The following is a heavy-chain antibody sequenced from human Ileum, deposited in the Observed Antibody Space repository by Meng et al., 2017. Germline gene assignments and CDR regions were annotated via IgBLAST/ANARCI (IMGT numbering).Heavy chain of an antibody. CDR1: GVSVNSGFYF. V-gene: IGHV4-61*01. Sequence: QLQDAGPGLVTPSELLSLTCTVSGVSVNSGFYFWNWVRQPPGKGLEFIGSFHHSGSAHYNASLEGRVTMSLDTSKNQFSLRLTSVTAADSALYYCTGGPDSAKSGYWGQGTLVTVSS. CDR3: TGGPDSAKSGY. J-gene: IGHJ4*02. CDR2: FHHSGSA. D-gene: IGHD1-14*01.